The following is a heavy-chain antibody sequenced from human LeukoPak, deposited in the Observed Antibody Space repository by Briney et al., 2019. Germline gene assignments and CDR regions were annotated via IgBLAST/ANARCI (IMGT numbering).Heavy chain of an antibody. V-gene: IGHV4-61*05. CDR2: IYYSGST. D-gene: IGHD3-22*01. J-gene: IGHJ6*02. CDR1: GGSISSRSYY. CDR3: ARAKDYYGSSGYYPSYYYYGMDV. Sequence: SETLSLTCTVSGGSISSRSYYWGWIRQPPGKGLEWIGYIYYSGSTNYNPSLKSRVTISVDTSKNQFSLKLSSVTAADTAVYYCARAKDYYGSSGYYPSYYYYGMDVWGQGTTVTVSS.